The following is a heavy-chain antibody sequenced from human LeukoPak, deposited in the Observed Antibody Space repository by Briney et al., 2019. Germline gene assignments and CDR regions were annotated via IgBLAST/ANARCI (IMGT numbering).Heavy chain of an antibody. J-gene: IGHJ4*02. V-gene: IGHV3-30*18. CDR2: ISYDGSNK. D-gene: IGHD3-22*01. CDR3: AKSTEYYYDSSPADY. CDR1: GFTFSSYG. Sequence: GGSLRRPCAASGFTFSSYGMHWVRQAPGKGLEWVAVISYDGSNKYYADSVKGRFTISRDNSKNTLYLQMNSLRAEDTAVYYCAKSTEYYYDSSPADYWGQGTLVTVSS.